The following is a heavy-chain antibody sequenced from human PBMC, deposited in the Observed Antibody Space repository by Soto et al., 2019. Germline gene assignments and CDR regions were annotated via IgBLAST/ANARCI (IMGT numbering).Heavy chain of an antibody. D-gene: IGHD2-2*01. Sequence: SETLSLTCTVSGGSISSYYWSWIRQPPGKGLECIGYIYYSGSTNYNPSLKSRVTISVDTSKNQFSLKLSSVTAADTAVYYCARAIPDIVLVPAAPYYYGMDVWGQGTTVTVSS. CDR1: GGSISSYY. J-gene: IGHJ6*02. CDR2: IYYSGST. CDR3: ARAIPDIVLVPAAPYYYGMDV. V-gene: IGHV4-59*08.